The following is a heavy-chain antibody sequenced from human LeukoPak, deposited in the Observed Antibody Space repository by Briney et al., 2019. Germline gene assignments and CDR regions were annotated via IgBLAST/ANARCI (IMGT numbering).Heavy chain of an antibody. Sequence: SVKVSCKASGGTFSSYAISWVRQAPGQGLEWMGRIIPILGTANYARKFQGRVTITADKSTSTAYMELSSLRSEDTAVYYCARVVPAATEKHYYYYYGMDVWGQGTTVTVSS. CDR2: IIPILGTA. V-gene: IGHV1-69*04. J-gene: IGHJ6*02. CDR3: ARVVPAATEKHYYYYYGMDV. D-gene: IGHD2-2*01. CDR1: GGTFSSYA.